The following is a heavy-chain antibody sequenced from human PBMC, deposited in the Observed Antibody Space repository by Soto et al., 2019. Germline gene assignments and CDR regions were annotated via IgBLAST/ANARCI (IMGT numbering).Heavy chain of an antibody. J-gene: IGHJ4*02. Sequence: GSLRLSCAASGFTLSDYWMHWVRQVPGKGLLWVSPISVSGSYTNYADSVKGRFTISRDNAKNSLYLQMNSLRAEDTAVYYCARELRGYFDYWGQGTLVTVSS. CDR1: GFTLSDYW. CDR3: ARELRGYFDY. CDR2: ISVSGSYT. D-gene: IGHD3-16*01. V-gene: IGHV3-74*01.